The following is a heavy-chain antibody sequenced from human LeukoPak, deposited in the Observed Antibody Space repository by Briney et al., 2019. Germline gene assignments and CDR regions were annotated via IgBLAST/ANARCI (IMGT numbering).Heavy chain of an antibody. CDR2: ISVSGGST. CDR3: AKVGERGYSYGIDY. CDR1: GFTFSSYA. D-gene: IGHD5-18*01. J-gene: IGHJ4*02. Sequence: PGGSLRLSCAASGFTFSSYAMSWVRQAPGKGLEWVSVISVSGGSTYYADSVKGRFTISRDNPKNTLYLQMNSLRAEDTAVYYCAKVGERGYSYGIDYWGQGTLVTVSS. V-gene: IGHV3-23*01.